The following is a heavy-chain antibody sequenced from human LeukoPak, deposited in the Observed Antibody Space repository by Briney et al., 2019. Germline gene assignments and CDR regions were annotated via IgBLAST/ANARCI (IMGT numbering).Heavy chain of an antibody. J-gene: IGHJ4*02. CDR1: GFTFSSYS. V-gene: IGHV3-48*01. CDR3: ARGWEGYFDY. CDR2: ISSSSSTI. D-gene: IGHD1-26*01. Sequence: GGSLRLSCAASGFTFSSYSMNWVRQAPGKGLEWISYISSSSSTIYYADSVKGRFTISRDNAKNSLYLQMNSLRAEDTAVYYCARGWEGYFDYWGQGTLVTVSS.